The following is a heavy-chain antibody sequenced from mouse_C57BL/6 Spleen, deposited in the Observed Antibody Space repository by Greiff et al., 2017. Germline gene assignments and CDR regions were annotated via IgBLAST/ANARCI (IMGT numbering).Heavy chain of an antibody. V-gene: IGHV1-64*01. J-gene: IGHJ2*01. CDR2: IHPNSGST. D-gene: IGHD1-1*01. CDR1: GYTFTSYW. CDR3: AREDYGSSSFDC. Sequence: VQLQQPGAELVKPGASVKLSCKASGYTFTSYWMHWVKQRPGQVLEWIGMIHPNSGSTNYNEKFKSKATLTVDKSSSTAYMQLSSLTSEDSAVYYCAREDYGSSSFDCWGQGTTLTVSS.